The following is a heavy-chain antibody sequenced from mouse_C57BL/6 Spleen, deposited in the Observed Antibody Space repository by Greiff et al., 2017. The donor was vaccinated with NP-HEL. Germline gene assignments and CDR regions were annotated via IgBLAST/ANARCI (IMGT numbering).Heavy chain of an antibody. D-gene: IGHD2-3*01. CDR1: GYAFSSYW. CDR2: IYPGDGDT. J-gene: IGHJ3*01. Sequence: QVQLQQSGAELVKPGASVKISCKASGYAFSSYWMNWVKQRPGKGLEWIGQIYPGDGDTNYNGKFKGKATLTADKSSSTAYMQLSSLTSEDSAVYFWARMGLYDGYYAAYWGQGTLVTVSA. CDR3: ARMGLYDGYYAAY. V-gene: IGHV1-80*01.